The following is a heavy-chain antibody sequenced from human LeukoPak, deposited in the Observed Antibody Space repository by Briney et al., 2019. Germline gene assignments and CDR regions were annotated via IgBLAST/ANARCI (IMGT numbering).Heavy chain of an antibody. V-gene: IGHV1-18*04. CDR3: ARVVLLWFGEQKGIDY. CDR2: ISAYNGNT. D-gene: IGHD3-10*01. J-gene: IGHJ4*02. CDR1: GYTFTSYG. Sequence: ASVKVSCTASGYTFTSYGISWVRQAPGQGLEWMGWISAYNGNTNYAQKLQGRVTMTTDTSTSTSYMELRSPRSDDTAVYYCARVVLLWFGEQKGIDYWGQGTLVTVSS.